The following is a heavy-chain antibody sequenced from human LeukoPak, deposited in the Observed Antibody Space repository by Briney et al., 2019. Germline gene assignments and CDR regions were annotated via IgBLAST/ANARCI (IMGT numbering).Heavy chain of an antibody. J-gene: IGHJ4*02. Sequence: PGGSLRLSCAASGFAFSGYGMHWVRQAPGKGLKCLAVISFDGGYQNYADSVKGRFTISRDNSKTTLYLQMSSLRPEDTAVYYCATLYGDSPYYWGQGTLVSVSS. D-gene: IGHD4-17*01. V-gene: IGHV3-30*03. CDR1: GFAFSGYG. CDR3: ATLYGDSPYY. CDR2: ISFDGGYQ.